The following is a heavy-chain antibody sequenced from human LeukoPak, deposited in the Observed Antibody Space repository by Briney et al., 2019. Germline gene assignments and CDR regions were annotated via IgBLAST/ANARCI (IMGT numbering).Heavy chain of an antibody. CDR3: ARGEGIAAAGTVYFDY. J-gene: IGHJ4*02. CDR2: IYYSGST. D-gene: IGHD6-13*01. CDR1: GGSISSYY. Sequence: SETLSLTCTVSGGSISSYYWSWIRQPPGKGLEWIGYIYYSGSTNYNPSLKSRVTISVDTSKNQFSLKLSPVSAADTAVYYCARGEGIAAAGTVYFDYWAREPWSPSPQ. V-gene: IGHV4-59*08.